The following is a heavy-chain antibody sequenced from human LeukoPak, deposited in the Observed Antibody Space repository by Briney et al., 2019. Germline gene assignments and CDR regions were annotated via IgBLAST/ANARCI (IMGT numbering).Heavy chain of an antibody. D-gene: IGHD5-12*01. CDR1: GFTFSSYA. CDR3: AKDHGYSGYDYLDY. Sequence: GGSLRLSCAASGFTFSSYAMHWVRQAPGKGLEWVAVISYDGSNKYYADSVKGRFTISRDNSKNTLYLQMNSLRAEDTAVYYCAKDHGYSGYDYLDYWGQGTLVTVSS. V-gene: IGHV3-30*04. J-gene: IGHJ4*02. CDR2: ISYDGSNK.